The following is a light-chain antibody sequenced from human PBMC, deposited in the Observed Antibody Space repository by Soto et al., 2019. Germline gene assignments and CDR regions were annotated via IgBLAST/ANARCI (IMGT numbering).Light chain of an antibody. CDR1: SSDVGSYNY. CDR2: GVN. Sequence: QSALTQPPSESGSPGQSVTISCTGTSSDVGSYNYVSWYQQHPDKAPKLIIYGVNERPSGVPDRFSGSKSGNTASLTVSGLQAEDEADYYCTSYAGSNNPVVFGGGTKLTVL. V-gene: IGLV2-8*01. J-gene: IGLJ3*02. CDR3: TSYAGSNNPVV.